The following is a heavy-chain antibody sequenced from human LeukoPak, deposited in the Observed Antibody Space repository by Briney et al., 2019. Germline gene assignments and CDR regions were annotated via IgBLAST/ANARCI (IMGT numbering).Heavy chain of an antibody. CDR2: ISSSSSYI. V-gene: IGHV3-21*01. CDR1: GFTFSSYS. CDR3: ARAPDYVYDFDY. J-gene: IGHJ4*02. D-gene: IGHD3-16*01. Sequence: GGSLRLSCAASGFTFSSYSMNWVRQAPGKGLEWVSSISSSSSYICYADSVKGRFTISRDNAKNSLYLQMNSLRAEDTAVYYCARAPDYVYDFDYWGQGTLVTVSS.